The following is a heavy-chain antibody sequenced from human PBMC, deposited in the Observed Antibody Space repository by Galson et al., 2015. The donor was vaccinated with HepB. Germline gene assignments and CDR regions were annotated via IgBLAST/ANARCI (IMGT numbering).Heavy chain of an antibody. CDR1: GFIFSPYN. Sequence: SLRLSCAASGFIFSPYNMNWVRQAPGRGLEWVSYISDSSITVYYADSVKGRFTISRDNAKNSLYLQMNSLRAEDTAVYYCVREFPGALDIWGQGTMVPVSS. V-gene: IGHV3-48*01. CDR2: ISDSSITV. CDR3: VREFPGALDI. J-gene: IGHJ3*02.